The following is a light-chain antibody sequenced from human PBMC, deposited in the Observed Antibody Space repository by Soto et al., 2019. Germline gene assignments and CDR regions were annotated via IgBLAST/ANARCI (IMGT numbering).Light chain of an antibody. J-gene: IGKJ2*03. CDR3: PQYYYTPYS. CDR1: QSLLYSSNNKNY. V-gene: IGKV4-1*01. CDR2: WAS. Sequence: DIVMTQSPDSLPVSLGERATINCKSSQSLLYSSNNKNYLAWYQQKPGQPPKLLIFWASTRESGVPDRFSGSGSGTDFTLTFSRLQAEDVAVYYCPQYYYTPYSFGQGTKLEIK.